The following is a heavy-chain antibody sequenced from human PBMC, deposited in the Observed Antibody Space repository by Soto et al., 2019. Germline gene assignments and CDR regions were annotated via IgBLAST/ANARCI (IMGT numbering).Heavy chain of an antibody. Sequence: LGESLKISCKGSGYSFSSDWIGWVRQMPGKGLEWMGIIYPGDSDTRYSPSFQGQVTISADKSISTAYLQWSSLKASDTAMYYCARQVSSSSSDYYYYGMDVWGQGTTVTVSS. CDR3: ARQVSSSSSDYYYYGMDV. D-gene: IGHD6-13*01. CDR2: IYPGDSDT. CDR1: GYSFSSDW. V-gene: IGHV5-51*01. J-gene: IGHJ6*02.